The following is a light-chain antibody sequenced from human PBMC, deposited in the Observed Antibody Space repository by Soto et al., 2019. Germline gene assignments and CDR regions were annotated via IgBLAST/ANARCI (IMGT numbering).Light chain of an antibody. CDR2: STN. Sequence: QAVVTQEPSFSVSPGGTVTLTCGLSSGSVSTSYYPSWYQQNPGQAPRTLIYSTNTRSSGVPDRFSGSILGNKAALTITGAQADDESDYYCGLYMGSGIWVFGGGTKLTVL. V-gene: IGLV8-61*01. CDR1: SGSVSTSYY. CDR3: GLYMGSGIWV. J-gene: IGLJ3*02.